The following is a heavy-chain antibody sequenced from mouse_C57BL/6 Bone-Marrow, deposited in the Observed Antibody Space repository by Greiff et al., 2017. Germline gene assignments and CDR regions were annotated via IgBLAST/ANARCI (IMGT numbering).Heavy chain of an antibody. V-gene: IGHV2-9-1*01. J-gene: IGHJ1*01. CDR2: IWTGGGT. CDR3: ATCGSSDGGYFDV. Sequence: QVQLKESGPGLVAPSQSLSITCTVSGFSLTSYAISWVRQPPGKGLEWLGVIWTGGGTNYNSAIKSRLSISKDNSKSQDVFKMNSLQTDDTARYYCATCGSSDGGYFDVWGQGTTVTVSS. D-gene: IGHD1-1*01. CDR1: GFSLTSYA.